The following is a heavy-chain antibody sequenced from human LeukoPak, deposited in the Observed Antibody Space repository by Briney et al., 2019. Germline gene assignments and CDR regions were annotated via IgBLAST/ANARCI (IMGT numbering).Heavy chain of an antibody. D-gene: IGHD2-2*01. CDR3: GGGGQLDY. V-gene: IGHV3-7*02. J-gene: IGHJ4*02. CDR2: IKPDGSEK. CDR1: EFTFSTYW. Sequence: GGSLRLSCAASEFTFSTYWMTWVRQAPGIGLEWVAIIKPDGSEKHYVDSVKGRFTISRDNAKNTLYLQMNSLRAEDTAVYYCGGGGQLDYWGQGTLVTVSS.